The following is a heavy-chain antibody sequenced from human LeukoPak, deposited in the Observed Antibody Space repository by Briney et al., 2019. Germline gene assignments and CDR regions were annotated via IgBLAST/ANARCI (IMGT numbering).Heavy chain of an antibody. V-gene: IGHV1-24*01. CDR1: GYTLTELS. Sequence: SVKVTCKVSGYTLTELSMHWVRQPPGKGLEWMGGFDPEDGETIYAQKFQGRVTMTEDTSTDSAYIELSSLRSEDTAVYYCATVATHAFDIWGQGTMVTVSS. CDR2: FDPEDGET. J-gene: IGHJ3*02. CDR3: ATVATHAFDI. D-gene: IGHD1-26*01.